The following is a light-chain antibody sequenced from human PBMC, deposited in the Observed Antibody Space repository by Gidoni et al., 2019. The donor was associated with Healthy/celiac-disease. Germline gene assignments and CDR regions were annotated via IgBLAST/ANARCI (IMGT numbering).Light chain of an antibody. V-gene: IGKV3-20*01. CDR2: GAS. CDR3: QQYGSSPLT. J-gene: IGKJ4*01. Sequence: ESVLTQSPGTLSLSPGERATLSCRASQSVSSSYLAWYQQKPGQAPRLLIYGASSRATGIPDRFSCSGSGTDFTLTISRLEPEDFAVYYCQQYGSSPLTFGGGTKVEIK. CDR1: QSVSSSY.